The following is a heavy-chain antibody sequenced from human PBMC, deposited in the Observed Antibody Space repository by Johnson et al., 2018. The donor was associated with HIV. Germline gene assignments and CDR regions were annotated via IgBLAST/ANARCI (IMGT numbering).Heavy chain of an antibody. CDR2: IKQDGSDK. J-gene: IGHJ3*02. D-gene: IGHD3-10*01. CDR1: GFTFSSYW. Sequence: VQLVESGGGLVQPGGSLRLSCAASGFTFSSYWMSWVRQAPGKGLEWVANIKQDGSDKYYADSVKGRFTVSRDNSKNTLYLQMNSLRAEDTAVHYCARDASYYGSANDAFDIWGQGTMVTVSS. CDR3: ARDASYYGSANDAFDI. V-gene: IGHV3-7*01.